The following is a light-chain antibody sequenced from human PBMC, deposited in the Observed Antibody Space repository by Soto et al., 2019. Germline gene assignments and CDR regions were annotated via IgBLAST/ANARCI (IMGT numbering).Light chain of an antibody. V-gene: IGLV2-23*03. Sequence: QSALTQPASVSGSPGQSITISCTGTSSDVGSYKLVSWHQQHPGKAPKLMTYEGTKRPSGVSNRFSGSKSGNTASLTISGLQAEDEADYYCCSYAGSSTFVVFGGGTKVTVL. CDR3: CSYAGSSTFVV. J-gene: IGLJ2*01. CDR2: EGT. CDR1: SSDVGSYKL.